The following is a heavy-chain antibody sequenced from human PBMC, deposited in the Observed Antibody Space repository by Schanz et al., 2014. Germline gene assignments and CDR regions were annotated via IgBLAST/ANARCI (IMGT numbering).Heavy chain of an antibody. Sequence: QVQLVQSGAEVKKPGVSVKVSCKASGYIFGSHGMTWVRQAPGQGPELMGWINAHTGNTQYAQKFQGRVTMTRDTSTSTVYMELSSLRSEDTAVYYCARDGEAAAGCDYWGQGTLVTVSS. CDR2: INAHTGNT. D-gene: IGHD6-13*01. V-gene: IGHV1-8*01. CDR3: ARDGEAAAGCDY. J-gene: IGHJ4*02. CDR1: GYIFGSHG.